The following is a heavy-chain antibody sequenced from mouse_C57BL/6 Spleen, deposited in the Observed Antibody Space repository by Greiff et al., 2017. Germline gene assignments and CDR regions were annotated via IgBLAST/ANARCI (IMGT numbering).Heavy chain of an antibody. CDR1: GYAFSSSW. CDR2: IYPGDGDT. V-gene: IGHV1-82*01. Sequence: VKVVESGPELVKPGASVKISCKASGYAFSSSWMNWVKQRPGKGLEWIGRIYPGDGDTKYNGKFKGKATLTADKSHSTAYRQLRRLASEDSAVFFCAMTVVAFDYWGQGTTRTVSS. D-gene: IGHD1-1*01. J-gene: IGHJ2*01. CDR3: AMTVVAFDY.